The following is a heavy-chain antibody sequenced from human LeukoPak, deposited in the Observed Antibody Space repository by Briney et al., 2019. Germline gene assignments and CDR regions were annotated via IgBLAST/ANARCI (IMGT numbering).Heavy chain of an antibody. CDR1: GGSISSGGYY. J-gene: IGHJ6*02. V-gene: IGHV4-31*03. Sequence: PSETLSLTCTVSGGSISSGGYYWSWIRQHPGKGLEWIGYIYYSGSTYYNPSLKSRVTISVDTSKNQFSLKLSSVTAADTAVYYCARYVTTCGGMDIWGQGTTVTVSS. CDR2: IYYSGST. CDR3: ARYVTTCGGMDI. D-gene: IGHD4-17*01.